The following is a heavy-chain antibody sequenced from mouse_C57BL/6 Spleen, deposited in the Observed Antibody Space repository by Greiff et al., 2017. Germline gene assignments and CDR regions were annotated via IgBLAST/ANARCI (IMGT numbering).Heavy chain of an antibody. CDR2: IYPGGGYP. J-gene: IGHJ4*01. CDR3: ARTITTVVAEYYAMDY. CDR1: GYTFTNYW. D-gene: IGHD1-1*01. V-gene: IGHV1-63*01. Sequence: VKLQESGAELVRPGTSVKMSCKASGYTFTNYWIGWAKQRPGHGLEWIGDIYPGGGYPNYNEKFKGKATLTADKSSSTAYMQFSSLTSEDSAIYYCARTITTVVAEYYAMDYWGQGTSVTVSS.